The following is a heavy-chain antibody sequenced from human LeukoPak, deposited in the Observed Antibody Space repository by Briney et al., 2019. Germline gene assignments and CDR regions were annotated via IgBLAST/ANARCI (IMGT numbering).Heavy chain of an antibody. Sequence: PGGSLRLSCAASGFTFSSYWMSWIRQAPGKGLEWVSYISSSGSSTYYADSVKGRFTISRDNAKNSLYLQMNSLSVEDTAVYYCASRYSPFDFWGQGTLVTVSS. CDR1: GFTFSSYW. D-gene: IGHD5-18*01. CDR2: ISSSGSST. J-gene: IGHJ4*02. CDR3: ASRYSPFDF. V-gene: IGHV3-11*04.